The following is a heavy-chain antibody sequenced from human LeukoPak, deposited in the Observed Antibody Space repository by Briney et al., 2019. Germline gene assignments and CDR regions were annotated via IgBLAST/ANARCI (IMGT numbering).Heavy chain of an antibody. CDR2: IEQDGSEK. CDR3: AREFCSGANCYPMGAFDM. V-gene: IGHV3-7*01. Sequence: PGGSLRLSWAASGFTFSRYWMSWVRQAPGKGLEWVANIEQDGSEKYYVDSVKGRFTISRDNAKNSLYLQMNSLRAEDTAVYYCAREFCSGANCYPMGAFDMWGQGTMVTVSS. CDR1: GFTFSRYW. D-gene: IGHD2-15*01. J-gene: IGHJ3*02.